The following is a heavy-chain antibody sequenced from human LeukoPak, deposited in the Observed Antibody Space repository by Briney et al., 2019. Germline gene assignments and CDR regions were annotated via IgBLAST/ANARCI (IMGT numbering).Heavy chain of an antibody. CDR1: GFTFSSYW. Sequence: QPGGSLRLSWAASGFTFSSYWMSWVRQAPGKGLEWVAFIRYDGSNKYYADSVKGRFTISRDNSKNTLYLQMNSLSAEDTAVYYCAKAPPLDYYDSSGYYGGYYFDYWGQGPLVTVSS. CDR3: AKAPPLDYYDSSGYYGGYYFDY. D-gene: IGHD3-22*01. J-gene: IGHJ4*02. CDR2: IRYDGSNK. V-gene: IGHV3-30*02.